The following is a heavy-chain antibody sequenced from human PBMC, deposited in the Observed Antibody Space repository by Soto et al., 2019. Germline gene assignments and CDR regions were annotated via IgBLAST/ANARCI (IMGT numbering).Heavy chain of an antibody. V-gene: IGHV2-5*01. CDR3: AHTPGYSYAFLFDY. J-gene: IGHJ4*02. CDR1: GFSLSTSGVG. D-gene: IGHD5-18*01. CDR2: IYWNDDK. Sequence: QITLKESGPTLVKPTQTLTLTCTFSGFSLSTSGVGVGWIRQPPGKALEWLALIYWNDDKRYSPSLKSRLTITKDTSKYQVVLTMTNMDPVDTATYYCAHTPGYSYAFLFDYWGQGTLVTVSS.